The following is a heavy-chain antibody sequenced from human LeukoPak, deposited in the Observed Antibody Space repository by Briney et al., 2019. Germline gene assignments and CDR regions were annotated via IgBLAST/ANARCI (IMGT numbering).Heavy chain of an antibody. D-gene: IGHD3-22*01. Sequence: SETLSLTCAVYGGSFSGYYWMWMRHPPGKGREGIGEINYSGRTNYNPSLKSRVTISVATSKNQSSLTLSSVTAADTAVYYCARGGYYYDSSGYYPDAFDIWGQGTMVTVSS. V-gene: IGHV4-34*01. CDR3: ARGGYYYDSSGYYPDAFDI. J-gene: IGHJ3*02. CDR2: INYSGRT. CDR1: GGSFSGYY.